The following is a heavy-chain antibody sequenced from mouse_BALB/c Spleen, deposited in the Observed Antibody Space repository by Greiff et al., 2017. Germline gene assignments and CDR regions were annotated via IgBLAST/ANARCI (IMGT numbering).Heavy chain of an antibody. CDR3: AREGKGYYFDY. CDR1: GYTFTSSW. CDR2: INPSNGRT. J-gene: IGHJ2*01. Sequence: VQLQQPGAELVKPGASVKLSCKASGYTFTSSWMHWVKQRPGQGLEWIGEINPSNGRTNYNEKFKSKATLTVDKSSSTAYMQLSSLTSEDSAVYYCAREGKGYYFDYWGQGTTLTVSS. V-gene: IGHV1S81*02.